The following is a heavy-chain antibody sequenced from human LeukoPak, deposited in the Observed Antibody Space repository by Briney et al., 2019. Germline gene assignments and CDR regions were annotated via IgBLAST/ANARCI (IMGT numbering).Heavy chain of an antibody. CDR2: IYYSGST. J-gene: IGHJ4*02. Sequence: SETLSLTCTVSGGSISSYYWSWIRQPPGKGLEWIGYIYYSGSTKYNPSLKSRVTISVDTSKNQFSLKLSSVTAADTAVYYCARQTPAAIEYYFDYWGQGTLVTVSS. CDR3: ARQTPAAIEYYFDY. V-gene: IGHV4-59*01. CDR1: GGSISSYY. D-gene: IGHD2-2*02.